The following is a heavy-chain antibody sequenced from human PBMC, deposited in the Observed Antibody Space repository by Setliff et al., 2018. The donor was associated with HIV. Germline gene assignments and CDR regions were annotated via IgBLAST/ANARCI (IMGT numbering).Heavy chain of an antibody. D-gene: IGHD3-16*01. CDR2: IYYSGST. Sequence: SETLSLTCTVSGDSFSSNTNHWGWIRQPPGKGLEWIGSIYYSGSTYFNPSLKSRVTISVDTSKNQFSLKLSSVTAADTAMYYCTRVGTYGVGGWFDPWGQGSLVTVSS. V-gene: IGHV4-39*07. CDR1: GDSFSSNTNH. CDR3: TRVGTYGVGGWFDP. J-gene: IGHJ5*02.